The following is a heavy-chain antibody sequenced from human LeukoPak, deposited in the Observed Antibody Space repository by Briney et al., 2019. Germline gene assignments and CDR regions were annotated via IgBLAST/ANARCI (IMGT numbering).Heavy chain of an antibody. CDR2: IYYSGTT. Sequence: ASETLSLTCTVSGGSISNYYWSWIRQPPGKGREWIGYIYYSGTTNYNPSLKSRVTISVDTSKNQFSLKLSSVTAADTAVYYCARNYGSGSYYSFYYMDVWGKGTMVTVSS. J-gene: IGHJ6*03. CDR1: GGSISNYY. D-gene: IGHD3-10*01. CDR3: ARNYGSGSYYSFYYMDV. V-gene: IGHV4-59*01.